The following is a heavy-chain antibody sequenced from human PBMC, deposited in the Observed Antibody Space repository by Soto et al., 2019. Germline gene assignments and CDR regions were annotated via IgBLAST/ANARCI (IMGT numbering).Heavy chain of an antibody. CDR2: INPNSGGT. D-gene: IGHD3-16*01. J-gene: IGHJ4*02. V-gene: IGHV1-2*02. CDR3: ARPNLGDLDY. CDR1: GYNFNGYY. Sequence: ASVKVSCKASGYNFNGYYVHWVRQAPGQGLEWMGWINPNSGGTKYAQKFQGRVTMTRDTSISTAYMELRRVRSDDTPVYYCARPNLGDLDYWGQGTLVTVSS.